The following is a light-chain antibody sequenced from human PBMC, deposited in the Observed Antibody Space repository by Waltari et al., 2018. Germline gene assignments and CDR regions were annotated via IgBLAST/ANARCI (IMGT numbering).Light chain of an antibody. Sequence: SSDLTQDPSLSVALGQTVRITCQGDSLRRYYASWDQQRPGQAPILVLYGPDNRPAGSPDLFSGSTSGNTASLTITGAQAEDEAYYYCHSRETFSTRLFGGGTRLTV. CDR1: SLRRYY. CDR3: HSRETFSTRL. CDR2: GPD. J-gene: IGLJ2*01. V-gene: IGLV3-19*01.